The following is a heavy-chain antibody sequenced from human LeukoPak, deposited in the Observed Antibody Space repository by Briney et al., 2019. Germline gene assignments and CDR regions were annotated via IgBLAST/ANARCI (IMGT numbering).Heavy chain of an antibody. CDR1: GYSFTSYW. J-gene: IGHJ4*02. CDR2: IYPGDSDT. CDR3: ARLGGGYYDSSGYLTRPYYFDY. D-gene: IGHD3-22*01. Sequence: GESLKISCKGSGYSFTSYWIGWVRQMPGKGLEWMGIIYPGDSDTRYSPSFQGQVTISADKSISTAYLQWSSLKASDTAMYYCARLGGGYYDSSGYLTRPYYFDYWGQGTLVTVSS. V-gene: IGHV5-51*01.